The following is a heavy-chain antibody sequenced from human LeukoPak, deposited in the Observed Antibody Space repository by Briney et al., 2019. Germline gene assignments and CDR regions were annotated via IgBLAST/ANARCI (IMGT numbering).Heavy chain of an antibody. J-gene: IGHJ4*02. CDR3: ARDNFWAHDY. CDR2: IKQDGSEK. D-gene: IGHD3-3*01. CDR1: GFSFSSYS. V-gene: IGHV3-7*03. Sequence: GGSLRLSCAASGFSFSSYSMNWVRQAPGKGLEWVANIKQDGSEKYYVDSVKGRFTISKDNAKNSLYLQMNSLRAEDTAVYYCARDNFWAHDYWGQGTLVIVSS.